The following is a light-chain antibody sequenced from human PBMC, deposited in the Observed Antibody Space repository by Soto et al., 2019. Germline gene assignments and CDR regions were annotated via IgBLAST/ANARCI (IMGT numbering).Light chain of an antibody. V-gene: IGLV4-69*01. Sequence: QPVLTQSPSASASLGASDKLTCTLSSGHSSYAIAWHQQQPEKGPRYLMKLNSDGSHSKGDGIPDRFSGSSSGAERYLTISSLQSEDEADYYCQTWGTGIGVFGGGTKVTVL. CDR3: QTWGTGIGV. CDR1: SGHSSYA. CDR2: LNSDGSH. J-gene: IGLJ2*01.